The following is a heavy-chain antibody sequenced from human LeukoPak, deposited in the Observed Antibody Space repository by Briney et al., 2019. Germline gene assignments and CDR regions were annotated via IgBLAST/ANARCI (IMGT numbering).Heavy chain of an antibody. D-gene: IGHD3-22*01. CDR2: ISSSGSTI. V-gene: IGHV3-11*01. Sequence: GGSLRLSCAASGFTFSDYYTSWIRQAPGKGLEWVSYISSSGSTIYYADSVKGRFTISRDNAKNSLYLQMNSLRAEDTAVYYCARGRITMILVDLGAFDIWGQGTMVTVSS. CDR3: ARGRITMILVDLGAFDI. CDR1: GFTFSDYY. J-gene: IGHJ3*02.